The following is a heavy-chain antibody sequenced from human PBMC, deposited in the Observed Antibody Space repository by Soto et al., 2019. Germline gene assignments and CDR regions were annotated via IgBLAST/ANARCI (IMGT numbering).Heavy chain of an antibody. CDR3: AKYRRTEAEGFTLDY. CDR2: IFHSGAT. J-gene: IGHJ4*02. Sequence: SETLSLTCAVSGDSINTSYWSWIRQPPGKRLEWIGHIFHSGATTYNPSLDSRVSMSVDTSKNQFSLKLNSVDAADTAVYYCAKYRRTEAEGFTLDYWGRGALVTVSS. D-gene: IGHD2-2*01. V-gene: IGHV4-59*03. CDR1: GDSINTSY.